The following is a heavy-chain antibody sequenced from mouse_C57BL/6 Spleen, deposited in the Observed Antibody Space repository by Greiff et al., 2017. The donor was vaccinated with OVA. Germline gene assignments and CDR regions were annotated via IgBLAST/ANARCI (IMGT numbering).Heavy chain of an antibody. CDR2: INPNNGGT. D-gene: IGHD2-3*01. J-gene: IGHJ3*01. CDR3: APFFPYDGQFAY. Sequence: VQLQQSGPELVKPGASVKISCKASGYTFTDYYMNWVKQSHGKSLEWIGDINPNNGGTSYNQKFKGKATLTVDKSSSTAYMELRSLTSEDSAVYYCAPFFPYDGQFAYWGQGTLVTVSA. CDR1: GYTFTDYY. V-gene: IGHV1-26*01.